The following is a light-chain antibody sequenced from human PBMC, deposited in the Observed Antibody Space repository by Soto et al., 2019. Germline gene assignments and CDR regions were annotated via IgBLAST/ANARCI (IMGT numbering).Light chain of an antibody. J-gene: IGKJ1*01. CDR3: QQYGNSRWT. Sequence: EIVLTQSPDTLSLSPGERATLSCRASQSVSSSYLAWYQQTPGQAPRLLIYGTSNRATVIPDRFSGSGSGTDFTLTISRLEPEDFAVYYCQQYGNSRWTFGQGTKVDIK. CDR2: GTS. V-gene: IGKV3-20*01. CDR1: QSVSSSY.